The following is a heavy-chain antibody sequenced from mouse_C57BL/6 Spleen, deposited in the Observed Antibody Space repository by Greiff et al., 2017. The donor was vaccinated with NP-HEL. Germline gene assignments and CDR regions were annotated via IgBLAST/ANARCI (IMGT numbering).Heavy chain of an antibody. CDR1: GYTFTSYW. J-gene: IGHJ2*01. V-gene: IGHV1-55*01. CDR2: IYPGSGST. D-gene: IGHD1-1*01. Sequence: QVQLQQPGAELVKPGASVKMSCKASGYTFTSYWITWVKQRPGQGLEWIGDIYPGSGSTNYNEKFKSKATLTVDTSSSTAYMQLSSLTSEDSAVYYCARSYYYGSSSSYLDYWGQGTTLTVSS. CDR3: ARSYYYGSSSSYLDY.